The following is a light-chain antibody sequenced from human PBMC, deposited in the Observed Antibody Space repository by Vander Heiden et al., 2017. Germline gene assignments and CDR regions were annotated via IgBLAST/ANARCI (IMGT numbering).Light chain of an antibody. CDR3: QQYYNSPWT. CDR1: QNVLYSSNNKNY. J-gene: IGKJ1*01. CDR2: WAS. V-gene: IGKV4-1*01. Sequence: GSLGERATINCKSSQNVLYSSNNKNYLAWHQQKPGQPPKLLIYWASTRESGVPDRFSGSGSGTDFTLTISSLQAEDVAVYYCQQYYNSPWTFGQGTKVEIK.